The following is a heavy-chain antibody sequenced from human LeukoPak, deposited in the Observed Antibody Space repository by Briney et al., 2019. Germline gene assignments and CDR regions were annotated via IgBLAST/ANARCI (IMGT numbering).Heavy chain of an antibody. V-gene: IGHV1-46*01. J-gene: IGHJ6*02. CDR3: ARETEYLHGNDYYGMDV. D-gene: IGHD2-2*01. Sequence: ASVKVSCKASGYTFTSYYMHWVRQAPGQGLEWMGIINPSGGSTSYAQKVQGTGTMTTDTSTSTAYMELRSLRSDDTAVYYCARETEYLHGNDYYGMDVWGQGTTVTVAS. CDR1: GYTFTSYY. CDR2: INPSGGST.